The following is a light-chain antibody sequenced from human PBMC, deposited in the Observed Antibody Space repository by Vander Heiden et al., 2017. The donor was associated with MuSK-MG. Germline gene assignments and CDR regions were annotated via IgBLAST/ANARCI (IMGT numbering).Light chain of an antibody. Sequence: QSVLTQSPSASGTPGQGVTISCSGSSSNIGSNTVNWYQQLPGTAPKLFMYSNNERPSGVPDRFSGSKSGTSASLASSGLQAEDEADYYCAAWDDSRNGWVFGGGTKLTVL. J-gene: IGLJ3*02. V-gene: IGLV1-44*01. CDR1: SSNIGSNT. CDR2: SNN. CDR3: AAWDDSRNGWV.